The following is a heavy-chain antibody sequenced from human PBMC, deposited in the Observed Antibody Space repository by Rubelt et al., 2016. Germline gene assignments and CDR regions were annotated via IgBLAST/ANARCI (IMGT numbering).Heavy chain of an antibody. CDR2: INPRGGST. CDR3: ARNHYSSSWYLNP. V-gene: IGHV1-46*01. CDR1: GYTFTSYY. J-gene: IGHJ5*02. D-gene: IGHD6-13*01. Sequence: QVQLVQSGAEVKKPGASVKVSCKASGYTFTSYYMHWVRQAPGQGLEWMGIINPRGGSTSYAQKFQGRVTMTRATSTITVYMELSSLRSEDTAVYYCARNHYSSSWYLNPWGQGTLVTVSS.